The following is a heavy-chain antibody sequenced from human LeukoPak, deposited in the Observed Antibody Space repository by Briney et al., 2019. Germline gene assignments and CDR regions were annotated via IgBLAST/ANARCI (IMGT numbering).Heavy chain of an antibody. V-gene: IGHV4-34*01. CDR3: ARGPGLYYYYYYYMDV. J-gene: IGHJ6*03. CDR1: GGSFSGYY. CDR2: INDSGST. D-gene: IGHD4/OR15-4a*01. Sequence: PSETLSLTCAFYGGSFSGYYWSWIRQPPGKGLEWIGEINDSGSTNYNPSLKSRVTISVDTSKKQFSLKLNPVTAADTAVYYCARGPGLYYYYYYYMDVWGKGTTVSISS.